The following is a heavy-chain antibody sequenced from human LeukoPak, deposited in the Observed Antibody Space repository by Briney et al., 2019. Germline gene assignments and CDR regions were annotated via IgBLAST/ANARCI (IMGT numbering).Heavy chain of an antibody. CDR2: KNPKSGFT. J-gene: IGHJ4*02. CDR1: GYTFTSYD. D-gene: IGHD2-2*01. CDR3: ARAPDYCSSTNCWDRDGIDY. V-gene: IGHV1-8*01. Sequence: ASVKVSCKASGYTFTSYDINWVRQATGQGLEWMGWKNPKSGFTGNAQKFQGRVTITRNTSISTAYMELSSLRSEDTAVYYCARAPDYCSSTNCWDRDGIDYWGQGTLVTVSS.